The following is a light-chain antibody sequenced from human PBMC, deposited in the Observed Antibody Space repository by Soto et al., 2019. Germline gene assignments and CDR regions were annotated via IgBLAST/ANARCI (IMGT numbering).Light chain of an antibody. Sequence: DIQMTQSPSSVSASVGDRVTIACRASQDISIHLAWFQQKPGKAPKSLIFGASSLQSGVPSKFSGSGSGTYFTLTIDSLQPEDFATYYCQQYHNYPPSFGQGTKVEIK. V-gene: IGKV1-16*02. J-gene: IGKJ1*01. CDR2: GAS. CDR3: QQYHNYPPS. CDR1: QDISIH.